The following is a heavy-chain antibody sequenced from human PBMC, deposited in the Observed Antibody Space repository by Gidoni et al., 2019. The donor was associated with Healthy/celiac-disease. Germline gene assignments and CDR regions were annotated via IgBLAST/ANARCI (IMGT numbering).Heavy chain of an antibody. CDR3: AKDISGDGSRAFDI. J-gene: IGHJ3*02. D-gene: IGHD1-26*01. V-gene: IGHV3-9*01. Sequence: EEQLVESGGGLVQPGRSLRLSCAASGFTFDDYAMHWVRQAPGKGLEWVSGISWNSGSIGYADSVKGRFTISRDNAKNSLYLQMNSLRAEDTALYHCAKDISGDGSRAFDIWGQGTMVTVSS. CDR1: GFTFDDYA. CDR2: ISWNSGSI.